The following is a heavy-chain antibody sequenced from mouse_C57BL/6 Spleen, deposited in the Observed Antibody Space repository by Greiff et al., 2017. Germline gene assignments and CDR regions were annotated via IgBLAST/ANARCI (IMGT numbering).Heavy chain of an antibody. J-gene: IGHJ4*01. Sequence: EVKLMESGGGLVQPGGSMKLSCVASGFTFSNYWMNWVRQSPEKGLEWVAQIRLKSDNYATHYAESVKGRFTISRDDSKSSVYLQMNNLRAEDTGIYYCTGGTGIAMDYWGQGTSVTVSS. CDR3: TGGTGIAMDY. D-gene: IGHD4-1*01. CDR2: IRLKSDNYAT. CDR1: GFTFSNYW. V-gene: IGHV6-3*01.